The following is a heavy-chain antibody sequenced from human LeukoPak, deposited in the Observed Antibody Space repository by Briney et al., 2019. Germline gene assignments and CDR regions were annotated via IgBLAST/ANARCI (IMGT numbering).Heavy chain of an antibody. CDR3: ARAHDRGYYYGFDY. V-gene: IGHV3-66*01. J-gene: IGHJ4*02. CDR2: IYSAGNT. CDR1: GFTVSSNY. D-gene: IGHD3-22*01. Sequence: QAGGSLRLSCAASGFTVSSNYMSWVRQAPGKGLEWVSVIYSAGNTYYADSVQGRFTMSRENPENTLYLQMNSLRAKDTAVYYCARAHDRGYYYGFDYWGQGTLVTVSS.